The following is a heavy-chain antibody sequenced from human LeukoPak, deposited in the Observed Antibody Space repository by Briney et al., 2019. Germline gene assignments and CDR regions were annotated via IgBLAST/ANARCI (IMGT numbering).Heavy chain of an antibody. J-gene: IGHJ5*02. D-gene: IGHD4-11*01. CDR3: ARGGRDYSNYWFDP. CDR2: LYSGGSA. CDR1: GFTFDDYA. V-gene: IGHV3-53*01. Sequence: GGSLRLSCAASGFTFDDYAMHWVRQAPGKGLEWVSVLYSGGSAYYADSVKGRFTISRDSSKNTLYLQMSSLRAEDTAVYFCARGGRDYSNYWFDPWGQGILVTVSS.